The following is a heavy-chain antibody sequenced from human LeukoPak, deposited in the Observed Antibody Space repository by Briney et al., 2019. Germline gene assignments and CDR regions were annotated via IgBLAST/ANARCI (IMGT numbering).Heavy chain of an antibody. CDR1: GGSIGSSAYS. V-gene: IGHV4-39*07. J-gene: IGHJ3*02. D-gene: IGHD4-17*01. CDR2: ISYTGTT. CDR3: ARDPHLGDYVFYAFDI. Sequence: SETLSLTCTVSGGSIGSSAYSWGWIRQPPGKGLEWIGSISYTGTTYYSPSLKSRVTISVDTSKNQFSLKLSSVTAADTAVYYCARDPHLGDYVFYAFDIWGQGTMVTVSS.